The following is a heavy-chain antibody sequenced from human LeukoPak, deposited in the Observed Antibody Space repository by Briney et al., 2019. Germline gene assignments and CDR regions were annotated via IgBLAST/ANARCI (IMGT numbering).Heavy chain of an antibody. Sequence: GGSLRLSCAASGFTFSSYAVSWVRQAPGKGLEWVSAISGSGGSTYYADPVKGRFTISRDNSKNTLYLQMNSLRAEDTAVYYCAKARGYGGYAFYYFDYWGQGTLVTVSS. V-gene: IGHV3-23*01. CDR3: AKARGYGGYAFYYFDY. CDR2: ISGSGGST. J-gene: IGHJ4*02. D-gene: IGHD5-12*01. CDR1: GFTFSSYA.